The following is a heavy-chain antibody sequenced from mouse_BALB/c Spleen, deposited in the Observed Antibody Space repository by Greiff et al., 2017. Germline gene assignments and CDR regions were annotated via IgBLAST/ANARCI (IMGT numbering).Heavy chain of an antibody. V-gene: IGHV5-4*02. Sequence: DVKLVESGGGLVKPGGSLKLSCAASGFTFSDYCMYWVRQTPEKRLEWVATISDGGSYTYYPDSVKGRFTISRDNAKNNLYLQMSSLKSEDTAMYYCARDGNYGFAYWGQGTLVTVSA. J-gene: IGHJ3*01. CDR1: GFTFSDYC. D-gene: IGHD2-1*01. CDR3: ARDGNYGFAY. CDR2: ISDGGSYT.